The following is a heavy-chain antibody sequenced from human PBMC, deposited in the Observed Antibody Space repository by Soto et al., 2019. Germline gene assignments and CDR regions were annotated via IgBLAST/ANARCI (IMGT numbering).Heavy chain of an antibody. CDR3: ARVSRYYGSGVDY. Sequence: QVQLVQSGGEVKKPGASVKVSCKASGYTFTSYAMHWVRQAPGQRLEWMGWINAGNGNTKYSQKFQGRVTITRDTSASTAYMELSSLRSEDTAVYYCARVSRYYGSGVDYWGQGTLVSVSS. V-gene: IGHV1-3*01. D-gene: IGHD3-10*01. CDR2: INAGNGNT. J-gene: IGHJ4*02. CDR1: GYTFTSYA.